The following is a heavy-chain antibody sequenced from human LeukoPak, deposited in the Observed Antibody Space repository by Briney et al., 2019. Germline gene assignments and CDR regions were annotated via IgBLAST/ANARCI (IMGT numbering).Heavy chain of an antibody. D-gene: IGHD3-10*01. J-gene: IGHJ5*01. CDR2: INPNSGNT. V-gene: IGHV1-8*03. CDR1: GYTFTGYY. CDR3: ASGPAFGGSGSFYS. Sequence: ASVKVSCKASGYTFTGYYMHWVRQAPGQGLEWMGWINPNSGNTGYAQKFQGRVTITRNTSISTAYMELSSLRSEDTAVYYCASGPAFGGSGSFYSWGQGTLVTVSS.